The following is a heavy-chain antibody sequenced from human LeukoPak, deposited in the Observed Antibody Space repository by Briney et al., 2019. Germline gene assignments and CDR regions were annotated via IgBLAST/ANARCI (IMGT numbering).Heavy chain of an antibody. CDR3: ARANDNYSSYYAFDP. Sequence: ASVKVSCKASGYIFATYFIHWVRQAPGQGLEWMAIINPSDGITSYAQSFQGRVTMARDTSTSTVYMELSSPRSEDTAVYYCARANDNYSSYYAFDPWGQGTLVTVSS. V-gene: IGHV1-46*01. CDR2: INPSDGIT. J-gene: IGHJ5*02. CDR1: GYIFATYF. D-gene: IGHD6-6*01.